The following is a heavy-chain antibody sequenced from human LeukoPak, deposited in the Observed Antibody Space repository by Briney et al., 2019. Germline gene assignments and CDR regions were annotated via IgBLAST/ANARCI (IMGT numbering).Heavy chain of an antibody. CDR2: INHSGST. J-gene: IGHJ6*02. D-gene: IGHD3-10*01. V-gene: IGHV4-34*01. Sequence: PSETLSLTCAVYGGSFSGYYWSWIRQPPGKGLGWIGEINHSGSTNYNPSLKSRVTISVDTSKNQFSLKLSSVTAADTAVYYCARSRSYYGSGSYPYYYYGMDVWGQGTTVTVSS. CDR1: GGSFSGYY. CDR3: ARSRSYYGSGSYPYYYYGMDV.